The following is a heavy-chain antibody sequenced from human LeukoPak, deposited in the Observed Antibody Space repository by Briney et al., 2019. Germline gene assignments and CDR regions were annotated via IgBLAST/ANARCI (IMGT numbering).Heavy chain of an antibody. Sequence: PSETPSPTCTVSGGSISSYYWSWIRQPAGKGLEWIGRIYTSGSTNYNPSLKSRVTMSVDTSKNQFSLKLSSVTAADTAVYYCARDWGTAAGTGWFDPWGQGTLVTVSS. CDR3: ARDWGTAAGTGWFDP. J-gene: IGHJ5*02. CDR2: IYTSGST. CDR1: GGSISSYY. D-gene: IGHD6-13*01. V-gene: IGHV4-4*07.